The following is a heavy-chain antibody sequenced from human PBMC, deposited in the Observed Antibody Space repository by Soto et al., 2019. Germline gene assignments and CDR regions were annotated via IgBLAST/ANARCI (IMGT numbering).Heavy chain of an antibody. V-gene: IGHV4-34*02. CDR2: INHSRST. CDR1: GESFSGYY. D-gene: IGHD5-12*01. Sequence: QVQLQQWGAGLLKPSETLSLTCAVYGESFSGYYWSWIRQPPGKVLEWIGEINHSRSTNYNPSLKSRVTMSVDTSKXXXXLKLSSVXXXXXXXYYCAGNIVAXXXXXDYWGQG. J-gene: IGHJ4*02. CDR3: AGNIVAXXXXXDY.